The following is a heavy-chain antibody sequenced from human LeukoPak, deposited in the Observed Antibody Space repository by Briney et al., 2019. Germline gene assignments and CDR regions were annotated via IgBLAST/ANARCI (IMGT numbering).Heavy chain of an antibody. Sequence: GGSLRLSCAASGFTFSSYWMHWVRQAPGKGLVWVSRINSDGSSTSYADSVKGRFTISRDNAKNTLYLQMNSLRAEDTAVYYCARDHRPLRMVRGDAPDYWGQGTLVTVSS. D-gene: IGHD3-10*01. CDR1: GFTFSSYW. V-gene: IGHV3-74*01. CDR3: ARDHRPLRMVRGDAPDY. CDR2: INSDGSST. J-gene: IGHJ4*02.